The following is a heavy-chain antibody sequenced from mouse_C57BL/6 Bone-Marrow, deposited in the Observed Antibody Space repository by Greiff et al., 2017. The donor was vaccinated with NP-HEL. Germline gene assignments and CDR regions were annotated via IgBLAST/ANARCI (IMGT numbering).Heavy chain of an antibody. D-gene: IGHD2-5*01. CDR2: IYPGSGNT. CDR1: GYTFTDYY. J-gene: IGHJ2*01. V-gene: IGHV1-76*01. Sequence: VQLQQSGAELVRPGASVKLSCKASGYTFTDYYINWVKQRPGQGLEWIARIYPGSGNTYYNEKFKGKATLTAEKSSSTAYMQLSSLTSEDSAVYFCARWGSNYGYFDYWGQGTTLTVSS. CDR3: ARWGSNYGYFDY.